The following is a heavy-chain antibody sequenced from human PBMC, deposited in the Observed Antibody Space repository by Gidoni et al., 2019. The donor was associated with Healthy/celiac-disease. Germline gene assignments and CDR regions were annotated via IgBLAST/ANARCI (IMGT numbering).Heavy chain of an antibody. Sequence: EVQLVESGGGLVKPGGSLRLSCAASGFTFSSYSMNSVRQAPGKGLEGVSSISRSSSYIYYADSVKGRFTISRDNAKNSLYLQMNSLRAEDTAVYYCARHDEALLWFGELLTTTAGNFDYWGQGTLVTVSS. J-gene: IGHJ4*02. CDR1: GFTFSSYS. CDR2: ISRSSSYI. D-gene: IGHD3-10*01. CDR3: ARHDEALLWFGELLTTTAGNFDY. V-gene: IGHV3-21*01.